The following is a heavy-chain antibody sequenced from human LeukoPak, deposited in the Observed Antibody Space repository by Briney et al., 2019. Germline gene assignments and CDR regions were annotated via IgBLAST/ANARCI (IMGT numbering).Heavy chain of an antibody. J-gene: IGHJ4*02. CDR3: ARGFTMVRGVIVPAFDY. D-gene: IGHD3-10*01. CDR1: GGTFSSYA. Sequence: GAPVNLSCKASGGTFSSYAISWVRQAPGQGLEWMGGIIPIIGTANYAQKFQGRVTITADESTSTAYMELSSLRSEDTAVYYCARGFTMVRGVIVPAFDYWGQGTMVSASS. CDR2: IIPIIGTA. V-gene: IGHV1-69*13.